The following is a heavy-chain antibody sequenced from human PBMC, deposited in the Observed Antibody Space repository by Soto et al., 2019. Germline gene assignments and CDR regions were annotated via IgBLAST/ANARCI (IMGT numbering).Heavy chain of an antibody. Sequence: QVQLVQSGAELKKPGASVKVSCKASGYTFSNYDMNWVRQATGQGPEWVGWVNPNNGDTGYAQKLQGGVTMTKDNTPNTAYMELTSLRSEDTAIYSCAKVSRKGSAIDFDYWGQGTLINVSS. CDR2: VNPNNGDT. V-gene: IGHV1-8*01. CDR1: GYTFSNYD. D-gene: IGHD3-10*01. CDR3: AKVSRKGSAIDFDY. J-gene: IGHJ4*02.